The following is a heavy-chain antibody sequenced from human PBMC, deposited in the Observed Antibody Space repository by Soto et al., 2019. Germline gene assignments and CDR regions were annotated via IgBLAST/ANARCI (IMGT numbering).Heavy chain of an antibody. CDR3: ARRGYSGYEIDY. D-gene: IGHD5-12*01. CDR1: GFTFRSYA. Sequence: EVQLVESGGGLVQPGGSLRLSCAASGFTFRSYAMHWVRQAPGKGLEYVSDIRSNGGSTYYANAVKGRFTISRDNSKTTLYLQMGSLRAEDMAVYYCARRGYSGYEIDYWGKGTLVTVSS. J-gene: IGHJ4*02. V-gene: IGHV3-64*01. CDR2: IRSNGGST.